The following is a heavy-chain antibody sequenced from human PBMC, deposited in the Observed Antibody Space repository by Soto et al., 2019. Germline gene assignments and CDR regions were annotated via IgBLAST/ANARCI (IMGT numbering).Heavy chain of an antibody. V-gene: IGHV4-31*03. J-gene: IGHJ6*02. CDR1: GDSISSGGYY. D-gene: IGHD2-21*02. CDR3: ARDLWGYCGADCYPLDV. Sequence: SETLSLTCTVSGDSISSGGYYWSWIRQDPGKGLEWIGYIYFSGTTYYNPSLESRVTISVDTSDNQFSLKLNSVTAADTAVYYCARDLWGYCGADCYPLDVWGQGTTVT. CDR2: IYFSGTT.